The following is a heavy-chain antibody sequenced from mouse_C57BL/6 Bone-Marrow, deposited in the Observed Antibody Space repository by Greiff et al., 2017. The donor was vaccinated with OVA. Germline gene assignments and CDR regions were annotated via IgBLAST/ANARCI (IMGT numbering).Heavy chain of an antibody. CDR2: IYPRSGNT. D-gene: IGHD2-3*01. J-gene: IGHJ2*01. CDR1: GYTFTSYG. CDR3: ARHGWLLRYFDY. Sequence: VQLQQSGAELARPGASVKLSCKASGYTFTSYGISWVKQRPGQGLEWIGEIYPRSGNTYYNEKFKGKATLTADKSSSTAYMELRSLTSEDSAVYFCARHGWLLRYFDYWGQGTTLTVSS. V-gene: IGHV1-81*01.